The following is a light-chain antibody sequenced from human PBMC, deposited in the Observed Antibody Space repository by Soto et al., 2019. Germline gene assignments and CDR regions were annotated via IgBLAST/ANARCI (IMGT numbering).Light chain of an antibody. J-gene: IGKJ1*01. CDR3: QQYGSSPGT. CDR1: QSVTSNY. V-gene: IGKV3-20*01. Sequence: EVVLTQSPGTLSSSPGERATLSCRANQSVTSNYLAWYQQKRGQAPRLLIWGASIRATDLPDRFSGGGSGTDFTLTISRLEAEDSAVYYCQQYGSSPGTFGQGTKVEIK. CDR2: GAS.